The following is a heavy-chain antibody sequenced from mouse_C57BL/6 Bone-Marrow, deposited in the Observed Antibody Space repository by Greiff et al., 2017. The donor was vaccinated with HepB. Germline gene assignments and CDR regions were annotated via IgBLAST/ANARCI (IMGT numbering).Heavy chain of an antibody. Sequence: EVHLVESGGGLVQSGRSLRLSCATSGFTFSDFYMEWVRQAPGKGLEWIAASRNKANDYTTEYSASVKGRFIVSRDTSQSILYLQMNALRAEDTAIYYCARDARISSGSSYAMDYWGQGTSVTVSS. CDR1: GFTFSDFY. D-gene: IGHD3-2*02. CDR2: SRNKANDYTT. V-gene: IGHV7-1*01. CDR3: ARDARISSGSSYAMDY. J-gene: IGHJ4*01.